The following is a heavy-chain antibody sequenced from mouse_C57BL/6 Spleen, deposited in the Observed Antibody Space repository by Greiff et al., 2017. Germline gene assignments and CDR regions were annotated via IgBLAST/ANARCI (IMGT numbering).Heavy chain of an antibody. CDR3: ASPPYDYDGGDY. CDR1: GYTFTDYY. Sequence: VQLQQSGPELVKPGASVKISCKASGYTFTDYYMNWVKQSHGKSLEWIGDINPNNGGTSYNQKFKGKATLTVDKSSSTAYMELRSLTSEDSAVYYCASPPYDYDGGDYWGQGTSVTVSS. D-gene: IGHD2-4*01. J-gene: IGHJ4*01. CDR2: INPNNGGT. V-gene: IGHV1-26*01.